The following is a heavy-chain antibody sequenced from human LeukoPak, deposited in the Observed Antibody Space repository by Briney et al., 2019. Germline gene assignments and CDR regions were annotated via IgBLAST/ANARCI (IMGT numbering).Heavy chain of an antibody. D-gene: IGHD3-10*01. CDR1: GFTFSSYS. V-gene: IGHV3-53*01. CDR2: IYSGGST. CDR3: ARDFGRYYGSGSYFRYFDY. J-gene: IGHJ4*02. Sequence: GGSLRLSCAASGFTFSSYSMNWVRQAPGKGLEWVSVIYSGGSTYYADSVKGRFTISRDNSKNTLYLQMNSLRAEDTAVYYCARDFGRYYGSGSYFRYFDYWGQGTLVTVSS.